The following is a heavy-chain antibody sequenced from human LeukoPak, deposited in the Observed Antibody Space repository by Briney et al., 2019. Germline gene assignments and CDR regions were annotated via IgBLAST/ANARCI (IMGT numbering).Heavy chain of an antibody. CDR2: ISYDGSNK. CDR1: GFTFSSYG. V-gene: IGHV3-30*03. CDR3: ARDHLQRSYYDSSGFYE. Sequence: GGSLRLSCAASGFTFSSYGMHWVRQAPGKGLEWVAVISYDGSNKYYADSVKGRFTISRDNSKNTLYLQMNSLRAEDTAVYYCARDHLQRSYYDSSGFYEWGQGTLVTVSS. J-gene: IGHJ4*02. D-gene: IGHD3-22*01.